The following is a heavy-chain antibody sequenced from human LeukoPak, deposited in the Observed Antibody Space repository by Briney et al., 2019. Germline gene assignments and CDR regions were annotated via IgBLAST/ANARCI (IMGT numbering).Heavy chain of an antibody. J-gene: IGHJ6*02. CDR2: IYYSGCT. CDR1: GGSISSYY. CDR3: AREANRFRFYGMDV. D-gene: IGHD1-14*01. V-gene: IGHV4-59*01. Sequence: SETLSLTCTVSGGSISSYYWSWIRQPPGKGLEWIGYIYYSGCTNYNPSLKSRVTISVDTSKNQFSLKLSSVTAADTAVYYCAREANRFRFYGMDVWGQGTTVTVSS.